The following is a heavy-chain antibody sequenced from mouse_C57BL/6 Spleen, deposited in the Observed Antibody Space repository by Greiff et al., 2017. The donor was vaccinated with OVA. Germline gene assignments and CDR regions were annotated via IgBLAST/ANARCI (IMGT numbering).Heavy chain of an antibody. D-gene: IGHD3-1*01. CDR3: ARKGYAPRGFAY. CDR1: GYTFTSYW. CDR2: IYPSDSET. J-gene: IGHJ3*01. Sequence: QVQLQQPGAELVRPGSSVKLSCKASGYTFTSYWMDWVKQRPGQGLEWIGNIYPSDSETHYNQKFKDKATLTVDKSSSTAYMQLSSLTSEDSAVYYCARKGYAPRGFAYWGQGTLVTVSA. V-gene: IGHV1-61*01.